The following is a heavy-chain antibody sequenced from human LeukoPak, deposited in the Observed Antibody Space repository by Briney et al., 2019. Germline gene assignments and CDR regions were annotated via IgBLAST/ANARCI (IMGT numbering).Heavy chain of an antibody. Sequence: GRSLRLSCAASGFTFSSYNMNWVRQAPGKGLEWVSGINWNGGSTDYADSVKGRFTISRDNAKNSLYLQMNSLRAEDTALYYCARAAMVRGVKPYYFDYWGQGTLVTVSS. V-gene: IGHV3-20*04. CDR2: INWNGGST. CDR1: GFTFSSYN. J-gene: IGHJ4*02. CDR3: ARAAMVRGVKPYYFDY. D-gene: IGHD3-10*01.